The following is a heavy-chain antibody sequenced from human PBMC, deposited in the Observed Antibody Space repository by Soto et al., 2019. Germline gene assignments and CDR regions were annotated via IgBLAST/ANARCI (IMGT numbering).Heavy chain of an antibody. Sequence: ASVKVSCKASGYTFTSYGISWVRQAPGQGLEWMGWISAYDGNTNYAQKLQGRVTMTTDTSTSTAYMELRSLRSDDTAVYYCARGGGPGEGGLYSSGWDSDYWGQGTLVTVSS. D-gene: IGHD6-19*01. CDR3: ARGGGPGEGGLYSSGWDSDY. CDR1: GYTFTSYG. CDR2: ISAYDGNT. J-gene: IGHJ4*02. V-gene: IGHV1-18*01.